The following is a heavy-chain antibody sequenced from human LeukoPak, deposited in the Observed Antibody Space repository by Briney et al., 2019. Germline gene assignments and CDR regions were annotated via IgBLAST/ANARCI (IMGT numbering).Heavy chain of an antibody. D-gene: IGHD6-13*01. V-gene: IGHV3-11*01. J-gene: IGHJ4*02. Sequence: GGSLRLSCAASGFTFSDYYMSWIRQAPGKGLEWVSYISSSGSTIYYADSVKGRFTITRDNAKNSLYLQMNSLRAEDTAVYYCARPNVYSSSWYYFDYWGQGTLVTVSS. CDR3: ARPNVYSSSWYYFDY. CDR2: ISSSGSTI. CDR1: GFTFSDYY.